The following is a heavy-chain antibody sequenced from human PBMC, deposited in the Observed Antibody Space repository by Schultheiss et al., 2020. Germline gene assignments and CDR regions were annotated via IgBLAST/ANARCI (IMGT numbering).Heavy chain of an antibody. CDR2: ISAYNGNT. Sequence: GESLKISCKASGYTFTSYGISWVRQAPGQGLEWMGWISAYNGNTNYAQKFQGRVTMTRNTSISTANRELSSLRSQDTAVYYCARVDLRGVGGYYYYVDVWGKGATVTVSS. J-gene: IGHJ6*03. V-gene: IGHV1-18*01. D-gene: IGHD3-10*01. CDR3: ARVDLRGVGGYYYYVDV. CDR1: GYTFTSYG.